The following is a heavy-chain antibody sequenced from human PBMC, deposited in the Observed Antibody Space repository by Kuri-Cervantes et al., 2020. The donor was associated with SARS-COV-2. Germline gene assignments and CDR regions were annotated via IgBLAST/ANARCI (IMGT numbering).Heavy chain of an antibody. CDR3: AKIYDFWSGYRGGLDV. Sequence: LSLTCAASGFTFSSYAMHWVRQAPGKGLEWVAVISYDGSNKYYADSVKGRFTISRDNSKNTLYLQMNSLRAEDTAVYYCAKIYDFWSGYRGGLDVWGQGTTVTVSS. CDR2: ISYDGSNK. J-gene: IGHJ6*02. V-gene: IGHV3-30-3*02. CDR1: GFTFSSYA. D-gene: IGHD3-3*01.